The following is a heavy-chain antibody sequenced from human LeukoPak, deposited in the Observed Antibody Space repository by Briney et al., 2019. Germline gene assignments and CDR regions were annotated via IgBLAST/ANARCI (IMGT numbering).Heavy chain of an antibody. D-gene: IGHD2-2*01. CDR3: ARGRRIVVPAASQVDP. Sequence: ASVKVSCKASGYTFTGYYMHWVRQAPGQGLEWMGWINPNSGGTNYAQKFQGRVTMTRDTSISTAYMELSRLRSDDTAVYYCARGRRIVVPAASQVDPWGQGTLVTASS. CDR1: GYTFTGYY. CDR2: INPNSGGT. J-gene: IGHJ5*02. V-gene: IGHV1-2*02.